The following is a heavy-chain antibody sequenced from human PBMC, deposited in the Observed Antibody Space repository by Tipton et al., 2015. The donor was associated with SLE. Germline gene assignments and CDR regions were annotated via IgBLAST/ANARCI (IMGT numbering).Heavy chain of an antibody. D-gene: IGHD3-16*01. CDR1: GGTFSSYA. CDR2: IIPIFGTA. V-gene: IGHV1-69*15. CDR3: AREQYLGGYYFDY. Sequence: QLVQSGPEVKKPGSSVKVSCKASGGTFSSYAISWVRQAPGQGLEWMGRIIPIFGTANYAQKFQGRVTITADESTSTAYMELRSLRSDDTAVYYCAREQYLGGYYFDYWGQGTLVTVSS. J-gene: IGHJ4*02.